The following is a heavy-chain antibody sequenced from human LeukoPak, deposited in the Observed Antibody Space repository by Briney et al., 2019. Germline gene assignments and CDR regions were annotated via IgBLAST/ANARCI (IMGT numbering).Heavy chain of an antibody. J-gene: IGHJ4*02. CDR2: ISSSSSTI. Sequence: GGSLRLSCAASGFTFSSYSMNWVRQAPGKGLEWVSYISSSSSTIYYADSVKGRFTISRDNAKNSLYLQMNSLRAEDTAVYYCAKDHHVLLWFGELSYWGQGTLVTVSS. CDR1: GFTFSSYS. CDR3: AKDHHVLLWFGELSY. D-gene: IGHD3-10*01. V-gene: IGHV3-48*04.